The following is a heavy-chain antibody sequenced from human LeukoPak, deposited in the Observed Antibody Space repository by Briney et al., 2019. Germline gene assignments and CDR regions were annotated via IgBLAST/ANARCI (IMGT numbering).Heavy chain of an antibody. J-gene: IGHJ4*02. CDR3: ARVGSGWYVFDY. CDR2: ISYSGST. CDR1: GGSISSYY. D-gene: IGHD6-19*01. V-gene: IGHV4-59*01. Sequence: SETLSLTCTVSGGSISSYYWSWIRQPPGKGLEWVGYISYSGSTNYNPSLKSRVTISVDTSKNQFSLKLSSVTAADTAVYYCARVGSGWYVFDYWGQGTLVTVSS.